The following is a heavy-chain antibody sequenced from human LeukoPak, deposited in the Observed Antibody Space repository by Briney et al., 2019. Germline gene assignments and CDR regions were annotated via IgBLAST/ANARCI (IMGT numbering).Heavy chain of an antibody. D-gene: IGHD3-3*01. V-gene: IGHV3-72*01. J-gene: IGHJ4*02. Sequence: PGGSRRLSCAASGFTFSDHYMDWVRQAPGKGREWVGRIRNKADTYTTEYAASVKGRFTISRDDSKNSLYLQMNSLKTENTAVYYCAREVWSGYYTLYYFDYWGQGTLVTVSS. CDR3: AREVWSGYYTLYYFDY. CDR2: IRNKADTYTT. CDR1: GFTFSDHY.